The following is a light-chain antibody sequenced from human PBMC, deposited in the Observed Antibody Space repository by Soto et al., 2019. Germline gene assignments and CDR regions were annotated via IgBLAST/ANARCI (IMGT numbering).Light chain of an antibody. J-gene: IGKJ1*01. CDR2: GAS. V-gene: IGKV3-15*01. CDR1: QSVRSN. Sequence: IVMTQSPTTLSVSCGARATPACRASQSVRSNLAWYQQKPGQAPRLLIYGASTRAAGIPARFSGSGSGTEFTLTISSLQSEDFAVYYCQQYNNWLWTFGQGTKVDIK. CDR3: QQYNNWLWT.